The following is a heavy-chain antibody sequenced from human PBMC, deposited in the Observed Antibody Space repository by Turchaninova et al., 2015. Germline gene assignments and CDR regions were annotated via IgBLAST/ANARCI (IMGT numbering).Heavy chain of an antibody. CDR1: GGSISISGYH. D-gene: IGHD5-18*01. Sequence: QLQLQESGPGLVKPSETLSPPCTASGGSISISGYHGAWIRQPPGKGLEWIGNIYYSGSTYYNSSLKSRVTISVDTSKNQFSLKLSSVTAADTAVYYCATVGGYGYGSSFDYWGQGTLVTVSS. CDR3: ATVGGYGYGSSFDY. CDR2: IYYSGST. J-gene: IGHJ4*02. V-gene: IGHV4-39*07.